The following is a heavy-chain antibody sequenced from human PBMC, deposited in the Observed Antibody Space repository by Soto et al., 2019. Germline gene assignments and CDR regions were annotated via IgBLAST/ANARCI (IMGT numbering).Heavy chain of an antibody. CDR2: IYHSGST. J-gene: IGHJ5*01. D-gene: IGHD4-17*01. CDR1: GGSINSSNW. Sequence: SETLSLTCAVSGGSINSSNWWSWVRQPPGKGLEWIGEIYHSGSTNYNPSLKSRVTISVDKSKNQFSLKLSSVTAADTAVYYFVRFCTTVPNWFAPWAQGTLVTVSA. CDR3: VRFCTTVPNWFAP. V-gene: IGHV4-4*02.